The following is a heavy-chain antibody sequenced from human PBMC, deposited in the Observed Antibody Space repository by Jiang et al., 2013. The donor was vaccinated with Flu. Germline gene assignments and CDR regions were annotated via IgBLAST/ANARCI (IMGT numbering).Heavy chain of an antibody. J-gene: IGHJ4*02. Sequence: LEWLALIYWDDDKRYSPSLKSRLTITKDTSKNQVVLTMTNMDPVDTATYYCAHSHDFDWPSDYWGQGTLVTVSS. V-gene: IGHV2-5*02. CDR2: IYWDDDK. CDR3: AHSHDFDWPSDY. D-gene: IGHD3-9*01.